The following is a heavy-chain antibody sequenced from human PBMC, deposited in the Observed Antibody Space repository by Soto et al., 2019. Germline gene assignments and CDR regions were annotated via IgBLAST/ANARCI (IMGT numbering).Heavy chain of an antibody. J-gene: IGHJ3*02. CDR3: ARDPYSSGLNDAFDI. CDR1: GFTFSSYS. D-gene: IGHD6-19*01. V-gene: IGHV3-21*01. CDR2: ISSSSSYI. Sequence: GGSLRLSCAASGFTFSSYSMNWVRQAPGKGLEWVSSISSSSSYIYYADSVKGRFTISRDNAKNSLYLQMNSLRAEDTAVYYCARDPYSSGLNDAFDIWGQGTMVTVSS.